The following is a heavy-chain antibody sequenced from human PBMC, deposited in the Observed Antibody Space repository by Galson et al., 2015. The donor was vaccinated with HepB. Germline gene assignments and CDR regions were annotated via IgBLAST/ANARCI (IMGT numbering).Heavy chain of an antibody. D-gene: IGHD4-17*01. CDR2: ISYDGSNK. Sequence: SLRLSCAASGFTFSSYAMHWVRQAPGKGLEWVAVISYDGSNKYYADSVRGRFTISRDNSKNTLYMQMNSLRAEDTAVYYCARDQLDYGDPPVPLSWGQGTLVTVSS. CDR3: ARDQLDYGDPPVPLS. J-gene: IGHJ4*02. V-gene: IGHV3-30-3*01. CDR1: GFTFSSYA.